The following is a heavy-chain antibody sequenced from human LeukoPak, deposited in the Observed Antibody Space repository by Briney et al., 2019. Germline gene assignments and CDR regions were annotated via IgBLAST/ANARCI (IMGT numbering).Heavy chain of an antibody. J-gene: IGHJ6*03. CDR2: IIPVFGTA. Sequence: ASVKVSCKASGGTFSSYAITWVRQAPGQGLEWMGGIIPVFGTANYALRFQGRVTITADKSTSTAYMELSSLRSEDTAVYCCARGHCSGGGCYGSYYYYYYMDVWGEGTTVTVSS. CDR1: GGTFSSYA. D-gene: IGHD2-15*01. CDR3: ARGHCSGGGCYGSYYYYYYMDV. V-gene: IGHV1-69*06.